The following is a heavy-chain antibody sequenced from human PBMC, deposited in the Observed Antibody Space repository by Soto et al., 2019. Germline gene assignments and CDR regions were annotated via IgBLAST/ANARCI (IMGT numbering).Heavy chain of an antibody. J-gene: IGHJ6*02. CDR1: GFTFSSYG. CDR2: ISYDGSNK. D-gene: IGHD6-13*01. CDR3: AKGPQLAGEHYGMDV. Sequence: GGSLRLSCAASGFTFSSYGMHWVRQAPGKGLEWVAVISYDGSNKYYADSVKGRFTISRDNSKNTLYLQMNSLRAEDTAVYYCAKGPQLAGEHYGMDVWGQGTTVTVSS. V-gene: IGHV3-30*18.